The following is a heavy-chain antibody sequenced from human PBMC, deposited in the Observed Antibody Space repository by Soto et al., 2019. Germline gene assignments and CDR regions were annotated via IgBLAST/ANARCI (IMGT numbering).Heavy chain of an antibody. CDR2: IYPGDSDT. V-gene: IGHV5-51*01. Sequence: GESLKISCKGSGYSFTSYWIGWVRQMPGKGLEWMGIIYPGDSDTRYSPSFQGQVTISADKSISTAYLQWSSLKASDTAMYYCARHAHSSSWYTPLYYYYYGMDVWGQGTTVTVSS. D-gene: IGHD6-13*01. CDR3: ARHAHSSSWYTPLYYYYYGMDV. J-gene: IGHJ6*02. CDR1: GYSFTSYW.